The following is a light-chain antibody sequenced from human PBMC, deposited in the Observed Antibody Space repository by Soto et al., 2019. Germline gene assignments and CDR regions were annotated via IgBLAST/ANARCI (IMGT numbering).Light chain of an antibody. Sequence: GDRVTITCQASQDISYYLNWYQQKPGKAPKLLIYDASNLHTGVPSRFSGSASGTDFTFTISSLQAEDIETYYCQQYENLPRTFGQGTKVDI. CDR1: QDISYY. CDR2: DAS. J-gene: IGKJ1*01. CDR3: QQYENLPRT. V-gene: IGKV1-33*01.